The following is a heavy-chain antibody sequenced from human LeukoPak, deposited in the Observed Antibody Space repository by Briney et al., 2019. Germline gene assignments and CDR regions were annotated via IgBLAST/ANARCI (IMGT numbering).Heavy chain of an antibody. CDR2: ISGSGGST. V-gene: IGHV3-23*01. Sequence: PGGSLRLSCVASGFTFRSYAMSWVRQAPGKGLEWVSAISGSGGSTYYADSVRGRFTISRDNSKNTVFLQMNSLRAEDTAVYYCAKEGVQTPSDWYFDLWGRGTLVAVSS. D-gene: IGHD1-26*01. CDR1: GFTFRSYA. CDR3: AKEGVQTPSDWYFDL. J-gene: IGHJ2*01.